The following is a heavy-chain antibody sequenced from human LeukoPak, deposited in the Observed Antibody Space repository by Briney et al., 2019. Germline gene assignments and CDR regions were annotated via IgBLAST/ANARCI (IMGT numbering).Heavy chain of an antibody. CDR2: INHSGST. CDR1: DGSFSGYY. CDR3: ARGLNDSWTGENY. Sequence: SETLSLTCAVYDGSFSGYYWSWIRQPPGKGLEWIGEINHSGSTNYNPSLKSRVTISLDTSKSQFSLKVRSVTAADTAVYYCARGLNDSWTGENYWGQGTLVTVSS. J-gene: IGHJ4*02. V-gene: IGHV4-34*01. D-gene: IGHD3-3*01.